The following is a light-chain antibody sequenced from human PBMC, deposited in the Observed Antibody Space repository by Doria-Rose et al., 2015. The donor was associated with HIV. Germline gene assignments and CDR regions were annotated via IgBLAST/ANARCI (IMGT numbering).Light chain of an antibody. J-gene: IGKJ1*01. CDR2: GAS. CDR1: QGISRY. V-gene: IGKV1-9*01. Sequence: DIRMTQSPSFLSASVGVRVTITCRASQGISRYLAWYQQQPGKAPTLLIFGASTLQSGVTSRFSGSGSGTECTLTISGLQPEDFATYYCQQFDSFPRTFGQGTKVELK. CDR3: QQFDSFPRT.